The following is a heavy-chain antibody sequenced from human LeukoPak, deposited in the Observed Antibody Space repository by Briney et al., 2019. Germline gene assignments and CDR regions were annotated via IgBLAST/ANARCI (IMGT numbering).Heavy chain of an antibody. D-gene: IGHD6-13*01. CDR1: GFTFSSYS. CDR3: ARDAGIAPGDY. V-gene: IGHV3-21*01. Sequence: GGSLRLSCAASGFTFSSYSMNWVRQAPGRGLEWVSSISSSSSYIYYADSVKGRFTISRDNAKNSLYLQMNSLRAEDTAVYYCARDAGIAPGDYWGQGTLVTVSS. J-gene: IGHJ4*02. CDR2: ISSSSSYI.